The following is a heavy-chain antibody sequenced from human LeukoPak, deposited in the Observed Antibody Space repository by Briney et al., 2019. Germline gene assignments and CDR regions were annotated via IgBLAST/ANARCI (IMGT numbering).Heavy chain of an antibody. CDR3: ARAGYYDSSGYYLDC. Sequence: PSETLSLTCAVYGGSFSDYYWSWIRQSPGKGLEWIGEINHTGSTKYNPSLKSRVTISVDTSKNQFSLKLSSMTAADTAVYYCARAGYYDSSGYYLDCWGQGTLVTVSS. J-gene: IGHJ4*02. D-gene: IGHD3-22*01. CDR2: INHTGST. CDR1: GGSFSDYY. V-gene: IGHV4-34*01.